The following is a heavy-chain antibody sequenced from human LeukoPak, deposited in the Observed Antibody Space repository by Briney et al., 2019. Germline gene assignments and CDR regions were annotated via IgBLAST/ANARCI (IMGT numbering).Heavy chain of an antibody. D-gene: IGHD2-15*01. Sequence: GSLRLSCAASGFTFSSYAMHWVRQAPGKGLEWVAVISYDGSNKYYADSVKGRFTISRDNSKNTLYLQMNSLRAEDTAVYYCARDPVVAATPTSGMDVWGRGTTVTVSS. CDR1: GFTFSSYA. J-gene: IGHJ6*02. CDR2: ISYDGSNK. V-gene: IGHV3-30-3*01. CDR3: ARDPVVAATPTSGMDV.